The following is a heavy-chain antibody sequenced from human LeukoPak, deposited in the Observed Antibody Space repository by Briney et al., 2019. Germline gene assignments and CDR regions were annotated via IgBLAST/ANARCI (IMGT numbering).Heavy chain of an antibody. CDR2: IYPGDSDT. CDR1: GYSFTSYW. J-gene: IGHJ4*02. V-gene: IGHV5-51*01. CDR3: ARPGEHSSDGFDY. D-gene: IGHD6-19*01. Sequence: GESLMISCKGSGYSFTSYWIGWVRQMPGKGLEWMGIIYPGDSDTRYSPSFQGQVTISADKSISTAYLQWSSLKASDTAMYYCARPGEHSSDGFDYWGQGTLVTVSS.